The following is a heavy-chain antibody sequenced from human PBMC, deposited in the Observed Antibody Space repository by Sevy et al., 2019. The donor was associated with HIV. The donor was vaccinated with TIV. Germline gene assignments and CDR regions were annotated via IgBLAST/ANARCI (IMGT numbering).Heavy chain of an antibody. D-gene: IGHD2-15*01. Sequence: GGSLRLSCAASAFTFSTYDMHWVRQAPGKGLEWVAVVSYDGGNRHYADSVKGRFTISRDNSKNTLYLQMNSLRGEDTAVYYCAKDAGGCSGGNCYWATNYYGMDVWGQGTTVTVSS. CDR3: AKDAGGCSGGNCYWATNYYGMDV. CDR2: VSYDGGNR. J-gene: IGHJ6*02. V-gene: IGHV3-30*18. CDR1: AFTFSTYD.